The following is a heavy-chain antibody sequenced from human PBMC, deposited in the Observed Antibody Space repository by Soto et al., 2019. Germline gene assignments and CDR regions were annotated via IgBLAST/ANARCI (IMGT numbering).Heavy chain of an antibody. CDR3: ATWNGRENADDV. V-gene: IGHV3-53*01. Sequence: DVQLVESGGGLMQPGESLRLSCAASGLTVSGKKYVAWVRQAPGKGVEWVSALFDVDGSFYADSVKGRFTTSSDSAKTTVYLQMNGLRPDDAAVDYCATWNGRENADDVWGQGTTVTVSS. CDR2: LFDVDGS. CDR1: GLTVSGKKY. D-gene: IGHD1-1*01. J-gene: IGHJ3*01.